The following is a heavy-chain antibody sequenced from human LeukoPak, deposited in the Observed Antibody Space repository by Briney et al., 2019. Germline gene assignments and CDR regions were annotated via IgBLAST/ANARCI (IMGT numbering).Heavy chain of an antibody. CDR2: IYYCGST. CDR1: GDSISSSSYY. CDR3: ARRRYYDSTGYLD. J-gene: IGHJ1*01. V-gene: IGHV4-39*01. D-gene: IGHD3-22*01. Sequence: SETLSLTCTISGDSISSSSYYWGWIRQPPGKGLEWIGDIYYCGSTYYNPSLKSRVSISIDTSNNQFSLTLNSVTAADTALYFCARRRYYDSTGYLDWGQGTLVTVSS.